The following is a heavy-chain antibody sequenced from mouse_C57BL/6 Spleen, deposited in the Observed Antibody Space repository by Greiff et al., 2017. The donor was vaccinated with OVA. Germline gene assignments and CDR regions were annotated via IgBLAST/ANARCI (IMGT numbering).Heavy chain of an antibody. D-gene: IGHD1-1*02. J-gene: IGHJ1*03. CDR3: TRKDYGRGYFDV. CDR2: IYPGTSDT. Sequence: EVQLQQSGTVLARPGASVKMSCKTSGYTFTSYWMHWVKQRPGQGLEWIGAIYPGTSDTSSNQKFKGKATLTAVTSASTAYMELSSLTNEDSAVYDCTRKDYGRGYFDVWGTGTTVTVSS. V-gene: IGHV1-5*01. CDR1: GYTFTSYW.